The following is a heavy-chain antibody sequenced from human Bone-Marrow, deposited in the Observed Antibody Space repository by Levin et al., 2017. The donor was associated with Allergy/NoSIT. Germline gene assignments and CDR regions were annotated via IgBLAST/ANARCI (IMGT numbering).Heavy chain of an antibody. J-gene: IGHJ4*02. CDR2: IYWDDDK. CDR3: AHSSWPNYYFDY. Sequence: SFPPLFPPPPPLTLTFIFSFFSLFIMGVFFFFLLPPPFPSLAWLALIYWDDDKRYSPSLKSRLTITKDTSKNHVVLTMTNMDPVDTATYYCAHSSWPNYYFDYWGQGTLVTVSS. CDR1: FFSLFIMGVF. D-gene: IGHD6-13*01. V-gene: IGHV2-5*02.